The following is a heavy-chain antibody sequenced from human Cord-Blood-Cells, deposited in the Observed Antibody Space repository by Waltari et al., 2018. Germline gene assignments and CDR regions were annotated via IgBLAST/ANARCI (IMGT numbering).Heavy chain of an antibody. V-gene: IGHV1-69-2*01. CDR3: ATVLRSIAAAGTPYFDY. CDR2: VDPEDGET. J-gene: IGHJ4*02. CDR1: GYTFTDYY. D-gene: IGHD6-13*01. Sequence: EVPLVQSGAEVKKPGATVKISCTGSGYTFTDYYMHWVQHAPGTGLEWMGLVDPEDGETIYAEKFQGRVTITADTSTDTAYMELSSLRSEDTAVYYCATVLRSIAAAGTPYFDYWGQGTLVTVSS.